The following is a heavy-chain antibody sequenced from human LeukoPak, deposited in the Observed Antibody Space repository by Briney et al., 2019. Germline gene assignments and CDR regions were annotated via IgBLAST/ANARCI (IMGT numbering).Heavy chain of an antibody. J-gene: IGHJ4*02. CDR2: IRSKAYGETA. CDR3: TRDRGAYSLYDY. D-gene: IGHD4-11*01. Sequence: GGSLRLSCTASGFTFGDYAMSWIRQAPGKGLEWVGFIRSKAYGETADYAASVKGRFTISRDDSKAIAYLQMNSLKTEDTAVYYCTRDRGAYSLYDYWGQGTLVTVSS. V-gene: IGHV3-49*03. CDR1: GFTFGDYA.